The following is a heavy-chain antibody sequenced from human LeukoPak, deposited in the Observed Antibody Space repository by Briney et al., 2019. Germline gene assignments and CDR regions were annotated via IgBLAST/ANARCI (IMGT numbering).Heavy chain of an antibody. Sequence: PGGSLRLSCAASGFTFSTYGMIWVRQAPGKGPEWVASISSISTYTHYADAVKGRFIISRDNTKNSLYLQMNSLRAEDTAIYFCARTHIPQYDFWTASIWGQGALVAVFS. CDR3: ARTHIPQYDFWTASI. D-gene: IGHD3-3*01. CDR1: GFTFSTYG. V-gene: IGHV3-21*01. CDR2: ISSISTYT. J-gene: IGHJ4*02.